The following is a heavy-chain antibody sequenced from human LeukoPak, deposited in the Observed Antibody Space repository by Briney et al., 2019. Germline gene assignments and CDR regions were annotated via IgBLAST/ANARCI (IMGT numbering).Heavy chain of an antibody. V-gene: IGHV3-23*01. D-gene: IGHD3-3*01. Sequence: PGGSLRLSCAASGFTFSSYAMSWVRQAPGKGLEWVSAISGSGGSTYYADSVKGRFAISRDNSKNTLYLQMNSLGAEDTAVYYCAKEPFLEWLPTLFDYWGQGTLVTVSS. CDR2: ISGSGGST. CDR1: GFTFSSYA. CDR3: AKEPFLEWLPTLFDY. J-gene: IGHJ4*02.